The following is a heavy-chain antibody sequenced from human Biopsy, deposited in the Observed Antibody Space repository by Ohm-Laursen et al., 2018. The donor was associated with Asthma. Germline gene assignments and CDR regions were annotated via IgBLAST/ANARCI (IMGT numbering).Heavy chain of an antibody. J-gene: IGHJ6*02. CDR3: ARVASYGDLYFGIDV. V-gene: IGHV4-30-4*01. CDR2: VFYSGTT. Sequence: PSETLSLTCTVFGASIRSPDHHWSWIRQSPGKGLEWIGFVFYSGTTHYSRSLERRLYISIDTARNEFSMSLRSLTAADTAVYFCARVASYGDLYFGIDVWGPGTTVSVS. D-gene: IGHD4-17*01. CDR1: GASIRSPDHH.